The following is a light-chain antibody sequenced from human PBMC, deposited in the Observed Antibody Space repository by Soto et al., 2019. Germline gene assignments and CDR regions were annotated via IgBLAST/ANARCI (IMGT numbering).Light chain of an antibody. J-gene: IGLJ3*02. V-gene: IGLV2-14*01. CDR3: SSYTASGTPV. CDR2: EVS. CDR1: SSDVGGYNY. Sequence: QSALTQPASMSGTPGQSITISCTGTSSDVGGYNYLSWYQQHPGKAPRVMIYEVSNRPSGVSNRFSGSKSGNTASLTISGLQAEYEADYFCSSYTASGTPVFGGGTKLTVL.